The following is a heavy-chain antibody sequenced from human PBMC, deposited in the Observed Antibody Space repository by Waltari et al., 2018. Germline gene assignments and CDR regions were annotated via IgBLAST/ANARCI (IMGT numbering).Heavy chain of an antibody. CDR2: ISGSVGST. CDR3: AKDHGDYGFLNY. J-gene: IGHJ4*02. Sequence: EVQLLESGGGLVQPGGSLRLSCAASGFTFSSYAMSWVRQAPGKGLEWVSVISGSVGSTYYADSVKGRFTISRDNSKNTLYLQMNSLRAEDTAVYYCAKDHGDYGFLNYWGQGTLVTVSS. V-gene: IGHV3-23*01. CDR1: GFTFSSYA. D-gene: IGHD4-17*01.